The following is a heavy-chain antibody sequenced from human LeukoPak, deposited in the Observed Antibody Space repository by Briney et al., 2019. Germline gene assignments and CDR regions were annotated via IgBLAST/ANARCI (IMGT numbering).Heavy chain of an antibody. V-gene: IGHV3-11*06. J-gene: IGHJ4*02. CDR1: GFIFSDYY. Sequence: KPGGSLRLSCAASGFIFSDYYMSWMRQAPGKGLEWLSYIDGSSSRTNYADSVKGRFTISRDNAKNSLYLQMNSLRDEDTAVYYCARDRSSSAAPSLTYWGQGTLVTVSS. D-gene: IGHD6-13*01. CDR2: IDGSSSRT. CDR3: ARDRSSSAAPSLTY.